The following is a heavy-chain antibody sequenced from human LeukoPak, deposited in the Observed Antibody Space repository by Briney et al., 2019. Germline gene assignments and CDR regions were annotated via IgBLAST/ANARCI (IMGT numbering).Heavy chain of an antibody. J-gene: IGHJ4*02. CDR1: GFTFRSFR. CDR3: ARISSGWYDPFDY. V-gene: IGHV3-21*01. CDR2: ISSSSSYI. Sequence: GGSRRLSCAASGFTFRSFRMNWVPQPPGKGLDGVSSISSSSSYIYYAESVKGRSTISRDNAKNSLYLQMNSLRAEDTAVYYCARISSGWYDPFDYWGQGTLVTVSS. D-gene: IGHD6-19*01.